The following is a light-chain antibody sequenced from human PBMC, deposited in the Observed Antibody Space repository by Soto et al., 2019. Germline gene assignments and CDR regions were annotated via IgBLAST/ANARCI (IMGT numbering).Light chain of an antibody. J-gene: IGKJ1*01. CDR3: QQSYGSPWT. V-gene: IGKV1-39*01. CDR2: AAS. CDR1: QSITTY. Sequence: DIQMTQSPSSLSGSVGDRVTVTCRASQSITTYLNWYQQKPGKAPKLLMYAASSLQSGVPSRFSGSGSGTEFTLTITSLQPEDFATYICQQSYGSPWTFGQGTKVEIK.